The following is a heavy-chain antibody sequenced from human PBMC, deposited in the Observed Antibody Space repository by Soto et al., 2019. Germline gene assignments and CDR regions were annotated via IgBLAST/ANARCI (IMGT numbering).Heavy chain of an antibody. J-gene: IGHJ5*02. CDR2: IWYDGSKK. Sequence: GGSLRLSCAGTGFRFATYGLHWVGQAPGKGLEWVAVIWYDGSKKYYADSVKGRFTISRDDSRSALYLQMNSLRAEDTAVYYCARDIRGRTNYFDPWGERTLVTVSS. CDR3: ARDIRGRTNYFDP. D-gene: IGHD1-7*01. CDR1: GFRFATYG. V-gene: IGHV3-33*01.